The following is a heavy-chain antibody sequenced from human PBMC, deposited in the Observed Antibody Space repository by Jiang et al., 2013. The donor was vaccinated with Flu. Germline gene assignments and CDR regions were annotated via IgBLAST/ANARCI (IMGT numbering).Heavy chain of an antibody. D-gene: IGHD4-23*01. V-gene: IGHV5-10-1*01. CDR2: IDPSDSYT. CDR1: FTSYW. CDR3: ARTVVTCMDV. Sequence: FTSYWISWVRQMPGKGLEWMGRIDPSDSYTNYSPSFQGHVTISADKSISTAYLQWSSLKASDTAMYYCARTVVTCMDVWGQGTTVTVSS. J-gene: IGHJ6*02.